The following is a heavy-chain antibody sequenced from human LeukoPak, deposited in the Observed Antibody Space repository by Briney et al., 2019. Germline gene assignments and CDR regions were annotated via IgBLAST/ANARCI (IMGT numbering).Heavy chain of an antibody. D-gene: IGHD2-2*01. V-gene: IGHV3-7*01. CDR3: ARNARGPGDF. Sequence: GGSLRLSCAASGFTFSTYGMNWVRQAPGKGLEWVANIKQDGSEKYYVDSVKGRFTISRDNAKKLVYLQMNSLRAEDTAIYYCARNARGPGDFLGQGTVVTVSS. J-gene: IGHJ4*02. CDR1: GFTFSTYG. CDR2: IKQDGSEK.